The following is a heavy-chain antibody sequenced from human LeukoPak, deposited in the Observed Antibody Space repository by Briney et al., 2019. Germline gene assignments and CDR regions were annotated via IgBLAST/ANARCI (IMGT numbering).Heavy chain of an antibody. J-gene: IGHJ4*02. Sequence: PGGSLRLSCAASGFTFSSYAMSWVRQAPGKGLEWVSAISGSGGSTYYADSVKGRFTISRDNSKNTLYLQMNSLRAEDTAVYYCAKGRMDSGCLGPLDYWGQGTLVTVSS. CDR2: ISGSGGST. V-gene: IGHV3-23*01. CDR1: GFTFSSYA. D-gene: IGHD1-26*01. CDR3: AKGRMDSGCLGPLDY.